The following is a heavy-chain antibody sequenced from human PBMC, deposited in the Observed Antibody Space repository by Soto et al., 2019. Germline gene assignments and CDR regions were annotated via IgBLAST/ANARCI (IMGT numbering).Heavy chain of an antibody. J-gene: IGHJ4*02. V-gene: IGHV1-2*02. Sequence: ASVKVSCKASGYTFTGHYIHWVRQAPEQGPEWMGEIGPESGATRYAQKFQCRVTMTTDTSITTVYMELKNLSPDDTAVYYCGRGRSGQIVVFYWGQGTPVTVSS. D-gene: IGHD1-26*01. CDR1: GYTFTGHY. CDR3: GRGRSGQIVVFY. CDR2: IGPESGAT.